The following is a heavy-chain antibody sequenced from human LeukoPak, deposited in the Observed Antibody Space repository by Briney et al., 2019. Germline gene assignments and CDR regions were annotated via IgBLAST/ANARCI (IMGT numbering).Heavy chain of an antibody. CDR3: ARFDPGVHPGDS. CDR2: INAGNGNT. V-gene: IGHV1-3*01. CDR1: GYTFTSYA. Sequence: ASVKVSCKASGYTFTSYAMHWVRQAPGQRLEWMGWINAGNGNTKYSQNLQGRVTITADESTTTAYMELSSLRSDDTAVYYCARFDPGVHPGDSWGQGTLVTVSS. D-gene: IGHD3-9*01. J-gene: IGHJ4*02.